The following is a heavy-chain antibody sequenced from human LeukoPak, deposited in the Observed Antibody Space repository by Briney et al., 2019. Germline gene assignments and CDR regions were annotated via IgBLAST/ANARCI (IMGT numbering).Heavy chain of an antibody. V-gene: IGHV3-23*01. J-gene: IGHJ4*02. CDR3: ASTWGYCSGGSCYRHTDY. CDR1: GFTFSSYW. Sequence: GGSLRLSCAASGFTFSSYWMSWVRQAPGKGLEWVSAISGSGGSTYYADSVKGRFTISRDNSKNTLYLQMNSLRAEDTAVYYCASTWGYCSGGSCYRHTDYWGQGTLVTVSS. CDR2: ISGSGGST. D-gene: IGHD2-15*01.